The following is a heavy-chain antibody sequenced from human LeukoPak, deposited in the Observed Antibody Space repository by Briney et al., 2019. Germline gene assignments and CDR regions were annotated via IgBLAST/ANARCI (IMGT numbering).Heavy chain of an antibody. V-gene: IGHV3-7*01. CDR1: DFTFSNSW. CDR2: IKQDGSEE. J-gene: IGHJ6*03. CDR3: ARDRGRSTSSNYYYYYMDV. D-gene: IGHD2-2*01. Sequence: GGSLRLSCAASDFTFSNSWMSWVRQAPGKGLEWVATIKQDGSEEYYVDSVKGRFTISRDNAKNSLYLQMNSLRAEDTAVYYCARDRGRSTSSNYYYYYMDVWGKGTTVTVSS.